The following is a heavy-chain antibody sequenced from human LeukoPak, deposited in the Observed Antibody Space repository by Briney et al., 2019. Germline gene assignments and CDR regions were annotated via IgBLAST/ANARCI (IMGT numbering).Heavy chain of an antibody. CDR1: GGSISRSYNY. CDR2: IYYSGST. J-gene: IGHJ4*02. V-gene: IGHV4-39*07. CDR3: ARPRGLLWFGDPRSYFDY. D-gene: IGHD3-10*01. Sequence: SETLSLTCTVSGGSISRSYNYWGWIRQPPGKGLEWIGSIYYSGSTYYNPSLKSRVTISVDTSKNQFSLKLSSVTAADTAVYYCARPRGLLWFGDPRSYFDYWGQGTLVTVSS.